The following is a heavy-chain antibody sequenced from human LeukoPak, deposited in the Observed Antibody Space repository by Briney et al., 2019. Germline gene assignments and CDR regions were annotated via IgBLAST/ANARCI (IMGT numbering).Heavy chain of an antibody. CDR2: ISSNGDNT. J-gene: IGHJ4*02. CDR3: VRGTGY. V-gene: IGHV3-64D*06. CDR1: EFTFSTYV. Sequence: GGSPRLSCSASEFTFSTYVMHWVRQAPGKGLEYVSAISSNGDNTYYADSVKGRFTISRDNSKNTLYLQMSSLRADDTAVYYCVRGTGYWGQGTLVTVSS.